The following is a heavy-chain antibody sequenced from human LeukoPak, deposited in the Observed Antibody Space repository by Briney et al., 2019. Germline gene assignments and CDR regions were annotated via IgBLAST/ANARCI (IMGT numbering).Heavy chain of an antibody. D-gene: IGHD4-11*01. Sequence: AASLKLSCKASGGTFSSYAISWVRQAPGQGLEWVGSIIPIVGIANYAHKFKGRVTITADKSTSTAYMEMNSLRSEDTAVYYCGRTTVTTFTPSDYWGQGTLVTVSS. V-gene: IGHV1-69*04. J-gene: IGHJ4*02. CDR3: GRTTVTTFTPSDY. CDR1: GGTFSSYA. CDR2: IIPIVGIA.